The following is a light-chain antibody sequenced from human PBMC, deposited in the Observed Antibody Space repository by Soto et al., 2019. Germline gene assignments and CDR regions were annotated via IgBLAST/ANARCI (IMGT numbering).Light chain of an antibody. CDR1: QSVDSRF. CDR3: QQYDSSRT. J-gene: IGKJ1*01. V-gene: IGKV3-20*01. CDR2: GAS. Sequence: EIVLTQSPGTLSLSPGERATLSCRASQSVDSRFLAWYQQTRGQAPRVLMYGASIRATGIPDRFSGSGSGXXXXXXXXRLXXEDFAVYYCQQYDSSRTFGQGTKVEMK.